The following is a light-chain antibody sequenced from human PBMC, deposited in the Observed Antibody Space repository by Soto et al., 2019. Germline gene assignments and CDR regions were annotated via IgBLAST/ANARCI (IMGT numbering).Light chain of an antibody. Sequence: IAQAPSSRSASVEEKVNIPCRASQSISSYLNWYQQKPGKAPKLLIYAASSLQSGVPSRFSGSGSGTDFTLTISSLQPEDFATYYCQQSYSSITFGQGTLLAIK. V-gene: IGKV1-39*01. CDR3: QQSYSSIT. J-gene: IGKJ5*01. CDR2: AAS. CDR1: QSISSY.